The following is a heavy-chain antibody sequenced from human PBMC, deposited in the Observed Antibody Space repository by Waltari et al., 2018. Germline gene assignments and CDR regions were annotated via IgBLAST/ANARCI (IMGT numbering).Heavy chain of an antibody. Sequence: VQLQQSGPGLVKPSEALSLTCPVPGGSISTHYGTWLRRPPGKGLEWIGYFYHSGSTKYNYNPSLKSRVTISVDMSKNQFSLELSSVTAADTALYYCARGDFLDSSGYQPLYYWGQGTPVSVSS. D-gene: IGHD2-2*01. V-gene: IGHV4-59*11. CDR2: FYHSGSTKY. J-gene: IGHJ4*02. CDR3: ARGDFLDSSGYQPLYY. CDR1: GGSISTHY.